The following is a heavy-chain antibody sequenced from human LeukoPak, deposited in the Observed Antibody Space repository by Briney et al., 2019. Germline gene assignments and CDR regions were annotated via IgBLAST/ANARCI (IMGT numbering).Heavy chain of an antibody. J-gene: IGHJ5*01. D-gene: IGHD2-8*01. V-gene: IGHV3-48*03. CDR1: GFSLSSFQ. CDR2: ISDSGTTE. Sequence: GGSLRLSCAASGFSLSSFQMNWVRQAPGKGLEWISYISDSGTTEYYADSVKGRFTISRDNAKNSLYLQMNSLTGEDPALYYCARDGTTNRYNWFDSWGQGTLVTVSS. CDR3: ARDGTTNRYNWFDS.